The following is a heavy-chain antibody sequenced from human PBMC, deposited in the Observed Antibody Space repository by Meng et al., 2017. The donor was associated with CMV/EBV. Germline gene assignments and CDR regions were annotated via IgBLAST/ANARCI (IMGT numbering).Heavy chain of an antibody. CDR1: GFTFGDYA. Sequence: GGSLRLSCTASGFTFGDYAMSWVRQAPGKGLEWVGFIRSKAYGGTTEYAASVKGRFTISRDDSNSIAYLQMNSLKTEDTAVYYCTRDRLSAYYGSGKPSYWGPGTLVTVSS. J-gene: IGHJ1*01. V-gene: IGHV3-49*04. D-gene: IGHD3-10*01. CDR2: IRSKAYGGTT. CDR3: TRDRLSAYYGSGKPSY.